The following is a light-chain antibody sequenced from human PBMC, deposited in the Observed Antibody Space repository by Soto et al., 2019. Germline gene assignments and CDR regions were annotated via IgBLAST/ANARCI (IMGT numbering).Light chain of an antibody. CDR2: SAS. J-gene: IGKJ5*01. CDR1: QDINKY. V-gene: IGKV1-27*01. Sequence: IQMTQSPSSLSASVGDRVTITCRASQDINKYLAWYQQRPGTVPKLLIYSASTLKSGVLSRFSGSRSGTDFTLTISSLQPEDVATYYCQKYSGVPVTFGQGTRLEMK. CDR3: QKYSGVPVT.